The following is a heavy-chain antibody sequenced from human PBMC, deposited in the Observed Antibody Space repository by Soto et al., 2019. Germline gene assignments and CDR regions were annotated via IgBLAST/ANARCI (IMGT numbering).Heavy chain of an antibody. V-gene: IGHV1-69*13. Sequence: SVKVSCKASGGTFSSYAISWVRQAPGQGLEWMGGIIPIFGTANYAQKFQGRVTITADESTSTAYMELSSLRSEDTAVYYCARVRVENFWDNWFDPWGQGTLVTVSS. J-gene: IGHJ5*02. CDR3: ARVRVENFWDNWFDP. CDR1: GGTFSSYA. D-gene: IGHD3-3*01. CDR2: IIPIFGTA.